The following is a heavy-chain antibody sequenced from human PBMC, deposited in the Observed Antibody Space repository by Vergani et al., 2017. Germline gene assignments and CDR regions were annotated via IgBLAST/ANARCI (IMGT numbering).Heavy chain of an antibody. CDR3: ARESITICGVVICGYFDY. D-gene: IGHD3-3*01. V-gene: IGHV3-23*01. CDR2: ISGSGGST. J-gene: IGHJ4*02. Sequence: EVQLLESGGGLVQPGGSLRLSCAASGFTFSSYAMSWVRQAPGKGLEWVSAISGSGGSTYYADSVKGRFTISRDNSKNTLYLQMNSLRAEDTAVYYCARESITICGVVICGYFDYWGQGTLVTVSS. CDR1: GFTFSSYA.